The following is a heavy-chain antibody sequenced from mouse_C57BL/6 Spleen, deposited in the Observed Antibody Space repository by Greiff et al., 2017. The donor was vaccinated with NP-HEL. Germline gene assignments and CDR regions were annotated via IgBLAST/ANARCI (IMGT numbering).Heavy chain of an antibody. Sequence: EVQGVESGGGLVKPGGSLKLSCAASGFTFSSYTMSWVRQTPEKRLEWVATISGGGGNTYYPDSVKGRFTISRDNAKNTLYLQMSSLRSEDTALYYCARRDTVAFDYWGQGTTLTVSS. V-gene: IGHV5-9*01. D-gene: IGHD1-1*01. CDR2: ISGGGGNT. CDR1: GFTFSSYT. J-gene: IGHJ2*01. CDR3: ARRDTVAFDY.